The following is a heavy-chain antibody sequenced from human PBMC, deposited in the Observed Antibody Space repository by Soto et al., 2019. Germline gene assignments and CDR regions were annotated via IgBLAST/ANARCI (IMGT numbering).Heavy chain of an antibody. CDR3: ARDIGFDYVN. Sequence: WGSLRLPCAVSGFNVVSYWIIFFRQAPGKGLEWVASIKEDGSEIYYLHSVRGRFSISRDSAGNALHLTMNYLSAEDTGVYFCARDIGFDYVNWGQGTLVTVSS. J-gene: IGHJ4*02. V-gene: IGHV3-7*01. CDR1: GFNVVSYW. D-gene: IGHD3-16*01. CDR2: IKEDGSEI.